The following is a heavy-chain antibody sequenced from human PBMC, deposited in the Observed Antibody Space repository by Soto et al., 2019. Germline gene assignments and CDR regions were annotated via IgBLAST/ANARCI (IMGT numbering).Heavy chain of an antibody. V-gene: IGHV4-30-4*01. CDR2: IYNSGRT. CDR1: GGSISSGDFY. CDR3: AIAPPSTMTSPEYFQH. Sequence: QVQLQESGPGLVKPSQTLSLTCTVSGGSISSGDFYWSWIRQPPGKGLEWIGYIYNSGRTDYNPSLKSRVTITVDTSKNHFSLKLSSVTAAAAAVYYCAIAPPSTMTSPEYFQHWGQGTLVTVSS. J-gene: IGHJ1*01. D-gene: IGHD4-17*01.